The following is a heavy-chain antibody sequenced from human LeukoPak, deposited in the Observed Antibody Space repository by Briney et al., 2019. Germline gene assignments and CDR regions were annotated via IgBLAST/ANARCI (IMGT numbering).Heavy chain of an antibody. Sequence: GGSLRLSCAASGFIVSSRYMSWVRQAPGKGLEWVSAIYSGVGTNYADSVKGRFTISRDNSRNTLYLQMNSLRAEDTAVYYCVRAENGMDVWGRGTAVTVS. CDR3: VRAENGMDV. V-gene: IGHV3-53*01. J-gene: IGHJ6*02. CDR1: GFIVSSRY. CDR2: IYSGVGT.